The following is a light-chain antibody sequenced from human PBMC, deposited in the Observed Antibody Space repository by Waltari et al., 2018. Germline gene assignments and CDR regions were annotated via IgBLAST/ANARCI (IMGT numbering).Light chain of an antibody. CDR3: SSYTSSSTF. CDR2: DVS. CDR1: SSDVGGYNY. V-gene: IGLV2-14*03. J-gene: IGLJ1*01. Sequence: QSALTQPASVSGSPGQSITISCPGTSSDVGGYNYVSWYQHHPGKAPKLMIYDVSKRPSGVSNRFSGSKSGNTASLAISGLQAGDEADYYCSSYTSSSTFFGTGTKVTVL.